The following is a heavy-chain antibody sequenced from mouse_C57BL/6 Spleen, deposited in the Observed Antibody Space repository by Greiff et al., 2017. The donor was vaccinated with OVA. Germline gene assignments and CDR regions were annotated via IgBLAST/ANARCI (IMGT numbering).Heavy chain of an antibody. Sequence: QVQLQQSGAELVRPGTSVKVSCKASGYAFTNYLIEWVKQRPGQGLEWIGVINPGSGGTNYNEKFKGKATLTADKSSSTAYMQLSSLTSEDSAVYFCARGDYGSSLWGQGTLVTVSA. CDR1: GYAFTNYL. V-gene: IGHV1-54*01. CDR3: ARGDYGSSL. CDR2: INPGSGGT. D-gene: IGHD1-1*01. J-gene: IGHJ3*01.